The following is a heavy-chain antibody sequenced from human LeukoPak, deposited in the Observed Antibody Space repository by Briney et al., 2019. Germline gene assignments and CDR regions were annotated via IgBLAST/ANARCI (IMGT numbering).Heavy chain of an antibody. CDR2: INPNSGGT. CDR1: GYSFTVHY. J-gene: IGHJ3*02. D-gene: IGHD7-27*01. Sequence: ASVKVSCKASGYSFTVHYMHWVRQAPGQGLEWMGWINPNSGGTNYAQKFQGRATMTRDTSISTAYMELSRLRSDDTAVYYCARVYGDRAFDIWGQETMVTVSS. CDR3: ARVYGDRAFDI. V-gene: IGHV1-2*02.